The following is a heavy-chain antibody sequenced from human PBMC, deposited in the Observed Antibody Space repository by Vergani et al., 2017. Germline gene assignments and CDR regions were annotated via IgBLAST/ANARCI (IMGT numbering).Heavy chain of an antibody. CDR1: GFTFSSYS. V-gene: IGHV3-23*04. CDR2: ISGSGGST. D-gene: IGHD1-7*01. CDR3: SGGRTGTTLDY. J-gene: IGHJ4*02. Sequence: EVQLVESGGGLVKPGGSLRLSCAASGFTFSSYSMNWVRQAPGKGLEWVSAISGSGGSTYYADSVKGRFTISRDNSKNTLYLQMNSLRAEDTAVYYCSGGRTGTTLDYWGQGTLVTVSS.